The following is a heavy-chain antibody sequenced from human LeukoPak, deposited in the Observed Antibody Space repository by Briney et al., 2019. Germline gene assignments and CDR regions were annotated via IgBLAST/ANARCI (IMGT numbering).Heavy chain of an antibody. V-gene: IGHV3-48*03. J-gene: IGHJ4*02. D-gene: IGHD5-18*01. CDR1: GFTFNSYE. Sequence: GGSLRLSCAASGFTFNSYEMNWVRQAPGKGLEWVSYISSSGSTIYYADSVKGRFTISRDNAKNSLYLQMNSLRAEDTAVYYCARWIQTRGGYYWGQGTLVTVSS. CDR2: ISSSGSTI. CDR3: ARWIQTRGGYY.